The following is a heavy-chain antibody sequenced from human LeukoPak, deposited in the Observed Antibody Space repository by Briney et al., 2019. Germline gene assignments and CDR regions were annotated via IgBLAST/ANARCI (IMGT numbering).Heavy chain of an antibody. Sequence: PSETLSLTCTVSGGSISSGGYYWSWIRQPPGKGLEWIGYIYHSGSTYYNPSLKSRVTISVDRSKNQFSLKLSSVTAADTAVYYCATSITGTTDYWGQGTLVTVSS. V-gene: IGHV4-30-2*01. CDR2: IYHSGST. J-gene: IGHJ4*02. CDR1: GGSISSGGYY. D-gene: IGHD1-20*01. CDR3: ATSITGTTDY.